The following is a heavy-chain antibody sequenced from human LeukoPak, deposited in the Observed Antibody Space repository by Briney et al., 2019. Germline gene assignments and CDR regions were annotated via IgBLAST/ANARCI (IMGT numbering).Heavy chain of an antibody. CDR2: VDWNGGTT. D-gene: IGHD3-3*01. J-gene: IGHJ4*02. Sequence: GGSLRLSCATSGFTFDDYGMSWVRQVPGKGLEWVSGVDWNGGTTAHADSVEGRFTISRDNSKNTLYLQMNSLRAEDTAVYYCAKDRSALKYYDFWSDPDYWGQGTLVTVSS. V-gene: IGHV3-20*04. CDR1: GFTFDDYG. CDR3: AKDRSALKYYDFWSDPDY.